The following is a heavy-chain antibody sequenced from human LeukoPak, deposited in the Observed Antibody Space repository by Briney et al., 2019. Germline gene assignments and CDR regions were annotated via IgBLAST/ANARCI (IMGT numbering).Heavy chain of an antibody. CDR1: GGSISSYY. CDR2: IYYSGST. J-gene: IGHJ4*02. Sequence: SETLSLTCTVSGGSISSYYWSWIRQPPGKGPEWIVYIYYSGSTNYNPSLKSRVTISVDTSKNQFSLKLSSVTAADTAVYYCARVGQQPIKYFDYWGQGTLVTVSS. CDR3: ARVGQQPIKYFDY. V-gene: IGHV4-59*01. D-gene: IGHD6-13*01.